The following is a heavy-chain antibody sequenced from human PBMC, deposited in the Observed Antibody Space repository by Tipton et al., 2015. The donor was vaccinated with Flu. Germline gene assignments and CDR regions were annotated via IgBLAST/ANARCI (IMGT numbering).Heavy chain of an antibody. D-gene: IGHD7-27*01. CDR2: IGTSGDT. CDR3: ATLTGDDY. J-gene: IGHJ4*02. Sequence: GSLRLSCEASGFTFSSYDMHWVRQTTGKGLEWVSGIGTSGDTFYLGSVKGRFTISRDNTKKSLSLQLNSLRAEDTAIYYCATLTGDDYWGQGILVTVS. V-gene: IGHV3-13*01. CDR1: GFTFSSYD.